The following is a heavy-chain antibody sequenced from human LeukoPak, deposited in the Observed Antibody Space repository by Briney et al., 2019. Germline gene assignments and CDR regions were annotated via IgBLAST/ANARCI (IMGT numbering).Heavy chain of an antibody. V-gene: IGHV1-2*02. CDR2: INPNSGGT. D-gene: IGHD6-13*01. Sequence: ASVKVSCKASGYTFTGYYMHWVRQAPGQGLEWMGWINPNSGGTNYAQKFQGRVTMTRDTSISTAYMELSRLRSDDPAVYYRARTIGLPGIAIRLGCAFDMGRQGTMVTVP. CDR1: GYTFTGYY. J-gene: IGHJ3*02. CDR3: ARTIGLPGIAIRLGCAFDM.